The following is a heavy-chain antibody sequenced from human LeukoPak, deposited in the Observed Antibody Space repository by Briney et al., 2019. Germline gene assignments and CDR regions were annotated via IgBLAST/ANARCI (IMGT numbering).Heavy chain of an antibody. V-gene: IGHV5-10-1*01. CDR1: GYSFTSYW. CDR3: ASSYCSGGRCYNWFDS. CDR2: IDPGGSYT. J-gene: IGHJ5*01. Sequence: GESLKISCKGSGYSFTSYWISWVRQMPGKGLEWMGMIDPGGSYTNDSPSFQGHVTISADKYTSTALLQWSSLKAADAAMYYCASSYCSGGRCYNWFDSWGQGTLVTVSS. D-gene: IGHD2-15*01.